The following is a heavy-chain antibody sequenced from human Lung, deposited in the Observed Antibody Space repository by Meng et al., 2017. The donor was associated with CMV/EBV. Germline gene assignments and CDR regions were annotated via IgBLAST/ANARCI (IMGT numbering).Heavy chain of an antibody. CDR3: AGGGPEIFSPFDP. CDR1: GFNFNSDP. Sequence: ATSGFNFNSDPRSWVRQAAGMGLEWCSGISPSGGNTYDADSVKSRFTISRDNSKNTLYLQMKSLRPEDTALYFCAGGGPEIFSPFDPWGQGTLVTVSS. J-gene: IGHJ5*02. CDR2: ISPSGGNT. D-gene: IGHD3-16*01. V-gene: IGHV3-23*01.